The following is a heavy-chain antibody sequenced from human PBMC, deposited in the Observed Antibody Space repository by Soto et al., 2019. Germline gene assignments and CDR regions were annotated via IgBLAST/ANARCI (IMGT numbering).Heavy chain of an antibody. Sequence: EVQLVESGGGLVKPGGSLRLSCAASGFTFSSCTMNWVRQAPGKGLEWVSSISSSTGYTYYADSVKGRFTISRDNAENSLYLQMNSLRAEDTAVYYCARDFRDGYYFDYWGQGTLVTVSS. CDR1: GFTFSSCT. J-gene: IGHJ4*02. CDR3: ARDFRDGYYFDY. D-gene: IGHD5-12*01. V-gene: IGHV3-21*01. CDR2: ISSSTGYT.